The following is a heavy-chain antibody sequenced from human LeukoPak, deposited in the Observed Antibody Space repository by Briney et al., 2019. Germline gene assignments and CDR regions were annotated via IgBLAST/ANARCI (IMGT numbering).Heavy chain of an antibody. CDR1: GYTFTNYD. CDR2: MKPNSGNT. Sequence: ASVKVSCKASGYTFTNYDINWVRQATGQGLEWMGYMKPNSGNTGYAQKFQGRVTMTRDTSISTAYMELSSLTSEDTAVYYCARGFGGNSLWGQGTLVTVSS. J-gene: IGHJ4*02. CDR3: ARGFGGNSL. D-gene: IGHD4-23*01. V-gene: IGHV1-8*01.